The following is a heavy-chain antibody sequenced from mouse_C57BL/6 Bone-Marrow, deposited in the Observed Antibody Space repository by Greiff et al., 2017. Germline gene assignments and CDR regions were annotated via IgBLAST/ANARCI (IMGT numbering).Heavy chain of an antibody. CDR2: IDPNSGGT. Sequence: QVQLQQPGAELVKPGASVKLSCKASGYTFTSYWMHWAKQRPGRGLEWIGRIDPNSGGTKYNEKFKSKATLTVDKPSSTAYMQLSSLTSEDSAVYFCARRYYGSSYEYFDVWGTGTTVTVSS. D-gene: IGHD1-1*01. J-gene: IGHJ1*03. V-gene: IGHV1-62-3*01. CDR3: ARRYYGSSYEYFDV. CDR1: GYTFTSYW.